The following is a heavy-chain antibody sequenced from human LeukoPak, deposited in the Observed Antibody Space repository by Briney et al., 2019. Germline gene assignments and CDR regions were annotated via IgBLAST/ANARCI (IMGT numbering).Heavy chain of an antibody. Sequence: GGSLRLSCTASGLTLSNYWMIWVRQAPGKGLQWVAKIKQDGSEKYYVDSVKGRFTISRDNAENSLYLQMNSLRVEDTAVYYCAREWTATIGYYGMDVWGQGTTVTVSS. J-gene: IGHJ6*02. V-gene: IGHV3-7*03. D-gene: IGHD1-7*01. CDR1: GLTLSNYW. CDR2: IKQDGSEK. CDR3: AREWTATIGYYGMDV.